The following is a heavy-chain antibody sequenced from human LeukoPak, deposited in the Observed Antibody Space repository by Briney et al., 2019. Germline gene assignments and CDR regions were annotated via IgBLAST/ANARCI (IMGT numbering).Heavy chain of an antibody. J-gene: IGHJ4*02. Sequence: ASVEVSCKASGYTFAGYYIHWVRQAPGQGLEWMGWIIPHSGGTNYAQKFQDRVTMTRDTSISTAYMELSRLRSDDTAVYYCARDGGDGYNPDRPTDWGQGTLVTVSS. CDR3: ARDGGDGYNPDRPTD. CDR1: GYTFAGYY. D-gene: IGHD5-24*01. V-gene: IGHV1-2*02. CDR2: IIPHSGGT.